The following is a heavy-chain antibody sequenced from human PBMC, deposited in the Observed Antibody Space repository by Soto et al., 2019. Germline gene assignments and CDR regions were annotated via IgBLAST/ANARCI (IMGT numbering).Heavy chain of an antibody. Sequence: EVQLVESGGGLVPPGGSVRLSCAASGFIFKMYWMHWVRQTPGKGLVWISRIYNDGSYTVYADSVKGRFTISRDNVNDTLYLQMNNLRAEDAGLYYCTRGPRPISTGTGAYWGQGTQVTVSS. V-gene: IGHV3-74*01. CDR3: TRGPRPISTGTGAY. J-gene: IGHJ4*02. D-gene: IGHD3-10*01. CDR1: GFIFKMYW. CDR2: IYNDGSYT.